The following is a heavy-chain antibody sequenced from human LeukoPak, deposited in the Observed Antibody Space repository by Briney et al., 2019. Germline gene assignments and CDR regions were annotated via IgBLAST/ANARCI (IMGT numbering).Heavy chain of an antibody. CDR2: IYYSGST. CDR1: GGSISSYY. Sequence: PSETLSLTCTVSGGSISSYYWSWIRQPPGKGLEWIGYIYYSGSTNYNPSLKSRVTISVDTSKNQFSLKLSSVTAADTAVYYCARHTVRSVVGAFDYWGQGTLVTVSS. J-gene: IGHJ4*02. D-gene: IGHD1-26*01. CDR3: ARHTVRSVVGAFDY. V-gene: IGHV4-59*08.